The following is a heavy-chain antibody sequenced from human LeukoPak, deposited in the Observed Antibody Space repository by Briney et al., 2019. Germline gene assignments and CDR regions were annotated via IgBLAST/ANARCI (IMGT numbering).Heavy chain of an antibody. J-gene: IGHJ4*02. CDR2: IWYDGSNK. D-gene: IGHD3-22*01. CDR1: GFTFSSYG. V-gene: IGHV3-33*01. CDR3: ARGYYFDRSGYFPPYYFDY. Sequence: GGSLRLSCAASGFTFSSYGMHWVRQAPGKGLEWVAVIWYDGSNKYYADSVKGRFTISRDNAKNSLYLQMNSLRAEDTAVYYCARGYYFDRSGYFPPYYFDYWAQGTLVTVSS.